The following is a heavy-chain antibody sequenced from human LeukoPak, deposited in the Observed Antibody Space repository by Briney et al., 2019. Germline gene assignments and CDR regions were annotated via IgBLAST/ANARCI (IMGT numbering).Heavy chain of an antibody. Sequence: GSLRLSCAASGFTFSSYAMSWVRQSPGKGLEWIGSIYYSGSTYYNPSLKSRVSISVDTSKNQFSLKVSSVTAADTAVYYCARNSGSAPGNFDYWGQGTLVTVSS. J-gene: IGHJ4*02. CDR2: IYYSGST. CDR1: GFTFSSYA. V-gene: IGHV4-39*01. D-gene: IGHD1-26*01. CDR3: ARNSGSAPGNFDY.